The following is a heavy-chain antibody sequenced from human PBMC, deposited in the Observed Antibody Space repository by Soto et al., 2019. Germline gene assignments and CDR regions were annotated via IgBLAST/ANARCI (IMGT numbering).Heavy chain of an antibody. J-gene: IGHJ5*02. CDR1: GYTFTSYD. V-gene: IGHV1-8*01. CDR2: MNPNSGNT. Sequence: QVQLVQSGAEVKKPGASVKVSCKASGYTFTSYDINWVRQATGQGLEWMGWMNPNSGNTGFAQKFQGRVTMTRNTSISTAYMELSSVRSEETAVDYCARGFREWSSGWHNWFDPWGQGTLVTVSS. D-gene: IGHD6-19*01. CDR3: ARGFREWSSGWHNWFDP.